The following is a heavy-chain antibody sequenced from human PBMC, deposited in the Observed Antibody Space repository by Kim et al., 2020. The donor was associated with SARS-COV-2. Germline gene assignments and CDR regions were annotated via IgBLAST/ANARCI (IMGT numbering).Heavy chain of an antibody. Sequence: YAQRFQGRVTMTRDTSTSTVYMELSSLRSEDTAVYYGARDLPYYYYGMDVWGQGTTVTVSS. CDR3: ARDLPYYYYGMDV. V-gene: IGHV1-46*01. J-gene: IGHJ6*02.